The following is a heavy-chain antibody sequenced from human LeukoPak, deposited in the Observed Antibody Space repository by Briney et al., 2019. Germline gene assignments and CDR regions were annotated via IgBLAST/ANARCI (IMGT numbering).Heavy chain of an antibody. V-gene: IGHV3-11*04. J-gene: IGHJ5*02. CDR1: GFTFSDYY. Sequence: GGSLRLSCAASGFTFSDYYMSWIRQAPGKGLEWISYISTTGTTIYYADSVEGRFTISRDNGKNSLYLQMNSLRAEDTAVYYCARDPSYCSGGSCYFNWFDPWGQGTLVTVSS. CDR2: ISTTGTTI. D-gene: IGHD2-15*01. CDR3: ARDPSYCSGGSCYFNWFDP.